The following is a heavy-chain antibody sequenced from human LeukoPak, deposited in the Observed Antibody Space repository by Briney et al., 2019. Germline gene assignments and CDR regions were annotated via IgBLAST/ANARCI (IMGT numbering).Heavy chain of an antibody. Sequence: ASVKVSCKASGYTFTGYYMHWVRQAPGQGLEWMGVIKPGGDSTSSARIFQGRVYMTSDTSTSTVYMELSGLRSDDTAVYYCARVRDGYNDAYDVWGQGTMVTGPS. CDR2: IKPGGDST. J-gene: IGHJ3*01. D-gene: IGHD5-24*01. V-gene: IGHV1-46*01. CDR3: ARVRDGYNDAYDV. CDR1: GYTFTGYY.